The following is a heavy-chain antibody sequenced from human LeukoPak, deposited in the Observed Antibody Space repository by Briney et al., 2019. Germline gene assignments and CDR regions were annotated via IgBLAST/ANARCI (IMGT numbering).Heavy chain of an antibody. V-gene: IGHV3-33*01. CDR3: ARIAVTGGNCKPYYYYGLDV. D-gene: IGHD4-23*01. Sequence: GGSLRLSCAASGFTFSTYGMHWVRQAPGKGLEWVAVIWYDGSIKYYADSVKGRFTFSRDKSKSTMYLQMNSLRAEDTAVYYCARIAVTGGNCKPYYYYGLDVWGQGTTVTVSS. J-gene: IGHJ6*02. CDR1: GFTFSTYG. CDR2: IWYDGSIK.